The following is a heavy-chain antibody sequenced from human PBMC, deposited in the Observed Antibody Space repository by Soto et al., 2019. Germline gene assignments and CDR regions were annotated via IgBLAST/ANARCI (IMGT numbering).Heavy chain of an antibody. V-gene: IGHV3-23*01. Sequence: GGSLRLSCAASGFTFSSYAMSWVRQAPGKGPEWVSAISGSGGSTYNADSVKGRFTISRDNSKTTLYLQMNSLRAENTAVYYCTRHVDCSGGSCYSGYYYYMDVWGKGTTVTV. CDR3: TRHVDCSGGSCYSGYYYYMDV. J-gene: IGHJ6*03. CDR1: GFTFSSYA. CDR2: ISGSGGST. D-gene: IGHD2-15*01.